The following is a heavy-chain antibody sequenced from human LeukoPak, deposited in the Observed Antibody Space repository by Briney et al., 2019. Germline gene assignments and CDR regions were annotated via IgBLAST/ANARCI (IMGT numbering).Heavy chain of an antibody. Sequence: SETLSLTCTVSGGSISSGDYYWSWIRQPPGKGLEWIGYIYYSGSTYYNPSLKSRVTISVDTSKNQFSLKLSSVTAADTAVYYCARGSRLRRFTISWEANDYWGQGTLVTVSS. D-gene: IGHD3-3*01. J-gene: IGHJ4*02. CDR1: GGSISSGDYY. V-gene: IGHV4-30-4*01. CDR3: ARGSRLRRFTISWEANDY. CDR2: IYYSGST.